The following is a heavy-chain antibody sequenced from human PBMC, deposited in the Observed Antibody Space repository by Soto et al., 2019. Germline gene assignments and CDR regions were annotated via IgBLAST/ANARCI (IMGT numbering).Heavy chain of an antibody. V-gene: IGHV3-74*01. CDR3: ATGVLGATPLDS. Sequence: DVQLVESGGGLVQPGGSLRLSCAASGFTFSSHWMHWVRQAPGKGLVWVSRINGDGRYTKEADAVKGRFTISIDNAAETLYLQMNSLGHEDTAVCYCATGVLGATPLDSWGQGTLVSVSS. CDR2: INGDGRYT. J-gene: IGHJ5*01. D-gene: IGHD1-26*01. CDR1: GFTFSSHW.